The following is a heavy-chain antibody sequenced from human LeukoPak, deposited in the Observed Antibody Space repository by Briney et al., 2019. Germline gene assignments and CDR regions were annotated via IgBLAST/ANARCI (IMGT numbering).Heavy chain of an antibody. D-gene: IGHD6-13*01. CDR2: IHYSGST. CDR3: ARAGYSSSWYSALDI. CDR1: GGSVSPYY. V-gene: IGHV4-59*02. Sequence: SETLSLTCTVSGGSVSPYYWSWIRQPPGKGLEWIGYIHYSGSTNYNPSLKSRVTISVDPSKKQLSLRVNSMTAADTALYYCARAGYSSSWYSALDIWGQGTMVTVSS. J-gene: IGHJ3*02.